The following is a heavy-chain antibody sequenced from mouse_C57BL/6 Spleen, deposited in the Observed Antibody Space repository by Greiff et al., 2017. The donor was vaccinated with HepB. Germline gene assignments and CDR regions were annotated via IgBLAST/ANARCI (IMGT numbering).Heavy chain of an antibody. Sequence: EVQRVESGTVLARPGASVKMSCKTSGYTFTSYWMHWVKQRPGQGLEWIGAIYPGNSDTSYNQKFKGKAKLTAVTSASTAYMELSSLTNEDSAVYYCTGATVVAGAMDYWGQGTSVTVSS. J-gene: IGHJ4*01. CDR1: GYTFTSYW. CDR2: IYPGNSDT. D-gene: IGHD1-1*01. V-gene: IGHV1-5*01. CDR3: TGATVVAGAMDY.